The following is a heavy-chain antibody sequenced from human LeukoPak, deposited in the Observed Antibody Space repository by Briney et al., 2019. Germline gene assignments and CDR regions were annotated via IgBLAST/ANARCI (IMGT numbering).Heavy chain of an antibody. V-gene: IGHV3-74*01. CDR1: GFTFSSFW. D-gene: IGHD2-2*01. J-gene: IGHJ4*02. Sequence: GGSLRLSCAASGFTFSSFWMHWVRQVPGKGPVWVSRINSDGSVTSYVDSVKGRFTISRDTAQNTVYLQMNSLRAEDTAVYYCARESCSSTSCYGYWGQGTLVTVSS. CDR3: ARESCSSTSCYGY. CDR2: INSDGSVT.